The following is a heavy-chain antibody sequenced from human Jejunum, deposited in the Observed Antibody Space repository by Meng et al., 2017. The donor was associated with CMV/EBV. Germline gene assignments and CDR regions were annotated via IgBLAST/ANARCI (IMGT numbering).Heavy chain of an antibody. D-gene: IGHD3-3*01. Sequence: LSSSSYSWGWIRQPPGKGLEWIGSIYYSGSTYYNPSLKSRVTISVDTSKNQFSLKLSSVTAADTAVYYCARNFGSGGRTDYWYFDLWGRGTLVTVSS. CDR3: ARNFGSGGRTDYWYFDL. V-gene: IGHV4-39*01. CDR2: IYYSGST. CDR1: LSSSSYS. J-gene: IGHJ2*01.